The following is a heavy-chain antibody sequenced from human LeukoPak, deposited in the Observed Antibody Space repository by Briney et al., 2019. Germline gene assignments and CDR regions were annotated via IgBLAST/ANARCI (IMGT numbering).Heavy chain of an antibody. Sequence: GGSLRLSCAVSGFTLSDHYMDWVRQAPGKGLEWVGRTRNKANSYTTEYAASVKGRFTISRDDSKNSLYLQMNSLRTEDTAVYYCARAPTVSVGYCSSVSCQADYWGQGTLVTVSS. CDR2: TRNKANSYTT. J-gene: IGHJ4*02. D-gene: IGHD2-2*01. CDR3: ARAPTVSVGYCSSVSCQADY. CDR1: GFTLSDHY. V-gene: IGHV3-72*01.